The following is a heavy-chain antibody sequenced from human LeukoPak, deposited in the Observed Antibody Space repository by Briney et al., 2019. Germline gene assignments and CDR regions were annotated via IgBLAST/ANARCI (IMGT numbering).Heavy chain of an antibody. V-gene: IGHV3-30-3*01. Sequence: GGSLRLSCAASGFTFSSYAMHWVCQAPGKGLEWVAVISYDGSNKYYADSVKGRFTISRDNSKNMLYLQMNSLRAEDTAVYYCARDGPDSSGYSPFDYWGQGTLVAVSS. CDR3: ARDGPDSSGYSPFDY. D-gene: IGHD3-22*01. J-gene: IGHJ4*02. CDR2: ISYDGSNK. CDR1: GFTFSSYA.